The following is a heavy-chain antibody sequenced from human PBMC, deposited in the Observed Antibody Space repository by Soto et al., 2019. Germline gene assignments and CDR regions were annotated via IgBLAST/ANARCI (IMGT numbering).Heavy chain of an antibody. CDR2: IYSGGST. V-gene: IGHV3-53*01. CDR3: ARDRVESGYPEYFQH. Sequence: EVQLVESGGGLIQPGGSLRLSCAASGFTVSNNYMSWVRQAPGKGLEWVSVIYSGGSTYYADSVKGRFTISRDNSKNTLYLQMNSPRAEDTAVYYCARDRVESGYPEYFQHWGQGTLVTVSS. J-gene: IGHJ1*01. CDR1: GFTVSNNY. D-gene: IGHD3-22*01.